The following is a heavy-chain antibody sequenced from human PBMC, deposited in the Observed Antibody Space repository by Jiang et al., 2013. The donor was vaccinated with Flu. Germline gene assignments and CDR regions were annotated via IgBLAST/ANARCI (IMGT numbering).Heavy chain of an antibody. Sequence: GAEVKKPGESLKISCKGSGYSLTSNWIAWVRQVPGKGLEWMGIIYPGDSDTRYSPSFQGQVTISADKSISTAYLQWSSLKAPDTAMYYCARQGGLTTDAFDIWGQGTMVTVSS. CDR1: GYSLTSNW. CDR3: ARQGGLTTDAFDI. J-gene: IGHJ3*02. D-gene: IGHD4-11*01. V-gene: IGHV5-51*01. CDR2: IYPGDSDT.